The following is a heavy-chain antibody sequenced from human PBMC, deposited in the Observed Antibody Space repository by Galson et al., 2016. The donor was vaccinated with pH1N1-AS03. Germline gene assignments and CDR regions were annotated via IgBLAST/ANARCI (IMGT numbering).Heavy chain of an antibody. CDR1: GYSFRTYW. Sequence: QSGAEVKKPGESLKISCKGSGYSFRTYWIGWVRQMPGKGLEWMGIIYPGDSDARYRASFQGQVTMSVDESISTAYLQWTSLKASDTAMYYCARRGYCSGISCYELDYWGQGTLVTVSS. J-gene: IGHJ4*02. V-gene: IGHV5-51*03. CDR3: ARRGYCSGISCYELDY. CDR2: IYPGDSDA. D-gene: IGHD2-2*01.